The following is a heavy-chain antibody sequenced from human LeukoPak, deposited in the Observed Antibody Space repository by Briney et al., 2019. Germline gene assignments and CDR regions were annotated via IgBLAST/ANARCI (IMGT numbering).Heavy chain of an antibody. J-gene: IGHJ3*02. CDR2: IYYSGST. V-gene: IGHV4-61*01. CDR1: GGSVSSGSYY. Sequence: PSETLSHTCTVSGGSVSSGSYYWSWIRQPPGKGLEWIGYIYYSGSTNYNPSLQSRVTISVDTSKNQFSLKLSSVTAADTAVYYCARDSGYYDSSGYYYGAFDIWGQGTMVTVSS. D-gene: IGHD3-22*01. CDR3: ARDSGYYDSSGYYYGAFDI.